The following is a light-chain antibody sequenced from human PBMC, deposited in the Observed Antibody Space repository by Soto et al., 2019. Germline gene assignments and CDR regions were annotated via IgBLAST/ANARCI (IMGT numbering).Light chain of an antibody. V-gene: IGKV3D-7*01. Sequence: EIVLTQSPGTLSLSPGERVTLSCRASQSVSSSYLTWYQQKPGQAPRLLIYGASTRATGIPARFSGSGSGTDFILTISSLQPEDVAVHCCQQDYNFPSWTFGQGTKVDIK. CDR2: GAS. CDR3: QQDYNFPSWT. CDR1: QSVSSSY. J-gene: IGKJ1*01.